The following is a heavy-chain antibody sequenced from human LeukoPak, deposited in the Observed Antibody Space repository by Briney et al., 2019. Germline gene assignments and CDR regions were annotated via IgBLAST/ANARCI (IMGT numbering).Heavy chain of an antibody. CDR1: GYTFTGYY. D-gene: IGHD3-10*01. J-gene: IGHJ5*02. CDR3: ARDAGSGSYYLRVWFDP. Sequence: GASVKVSCKASGYTFTGYYMHWVRQAPGQGLEWMGIINPSGGSTSYAQKFQGRVTMTRDTSTSTVYMELSSLRSEDTAVYYCARDAGSGSYYLRVWFDPWGQGTLVTVSS. CDR2: INPSGGST. V-gene: IGHV1-46*01.